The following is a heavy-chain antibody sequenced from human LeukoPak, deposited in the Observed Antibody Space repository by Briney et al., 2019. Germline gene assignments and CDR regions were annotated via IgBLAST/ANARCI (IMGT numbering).Heavy chain of an antibody. D-gene: IGHD2-2*01. CDR3: AREYCSSTSCYSVGDYGMDV. J-gene: IGHJ6*02. V-gene: IGHV1-69*04. CDR1: GGTFSSYA. Sequence: SVKVSCKASGGTFSSYAISWVRQAPEQGLEWMGRIIPIFGIANYAQKFQGRVTITADKSTSTAYMELSSLRSEDTAVYYCAREYCSSTSCYSVGDYGMDVWGQGTTVTVSS. CDR2: IIPIFGIA.